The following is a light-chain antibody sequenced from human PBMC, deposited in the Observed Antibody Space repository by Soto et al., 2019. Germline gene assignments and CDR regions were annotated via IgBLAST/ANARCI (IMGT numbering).Light chain of an antibody. J-gene: IGLJ1*01. Sequence: QSALTQPPSASGSPGQSVTISCTGTSSDVGIYNYVSWYQQHPGKAPKLIIYEVSKRPSGVPDRFSGSKSGNTASLTISGLQAEDEADYYCSSYTSITTLDVFGTGTKLTVL. V-gene: IGLV2-8*01. CDR2: EVS. CDR1: SSDVGIYNY. CDR3: SSYTSITTLDV.